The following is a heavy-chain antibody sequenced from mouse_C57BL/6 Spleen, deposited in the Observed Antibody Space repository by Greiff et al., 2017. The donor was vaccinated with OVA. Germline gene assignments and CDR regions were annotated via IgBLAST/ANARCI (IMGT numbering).Heavy chain of an antibody. CDR2: ILPGSGCT. D-gene: IGHD1-1*01. CDR3: ARGDYGSDFDY. CDR1: GYTFTGYW. J-gene: IGHJ2*01. V-gene: IGHV1-9*01. Sequence: QVQLQQSGAELMKPGASVKLSCKATGYTFTGYWIEWVKQRPGHGLEWIGEILPGSGCTNYNEKFKGKATLTADTSSNTAYMQLSSLTTEDSAIYYCARGDYGSDFDYWGQGTTVTVSS.